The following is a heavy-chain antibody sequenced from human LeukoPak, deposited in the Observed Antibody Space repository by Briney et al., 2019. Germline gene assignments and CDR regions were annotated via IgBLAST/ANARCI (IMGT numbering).Heavy chain of an antibody. CDR2: ISASGST. CDR3: AREITVTRPFDY. J-gene: IGHJ4*02. CDR1: NGSISIYY. V-gene: IGHV4-4*07. D-gene: IGHD4-17*01. Sequence: KASETLSLTCTVSNGSISIYYWSWVRQPAGKGLEWIGRISASGSTNYNPSPKSRVTMSLDTSKNQFSLKLSSVTAADTAVYYCAREITVTRPFDYWGPGTLVTVSS.